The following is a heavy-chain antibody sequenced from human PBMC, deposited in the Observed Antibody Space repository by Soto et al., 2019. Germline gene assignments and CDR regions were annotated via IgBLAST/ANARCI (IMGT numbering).Heavy chain of an antibody. CDR3: ARDRIAAAGTRYYYYYMDV. Sequence: EASVKVSCKASGYTFTSYAMHWVRQAPGQRLEWMGWINAGNGNTKYSQKFQGRVTITRDTSASTAYMELSSLRPEDTAVYYCARDRIAAAGTRYYYYYMDVWGKGTTVTVSS. CDR2: INAGNGNT. V-gene: IGHV1-3*01. CDR1: GYTFTSYA. D-gene: IGHD6-13*01. J-gene: IGHJ6*03.